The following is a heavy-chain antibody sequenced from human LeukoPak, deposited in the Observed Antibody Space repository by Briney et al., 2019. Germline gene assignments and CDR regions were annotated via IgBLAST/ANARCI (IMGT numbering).Heavy chain of an antibody. D-gene: IGHD3-10*01. CDR1: GGSISSGDYY. CDR3: ARADEVHFDY. J-gene: IGHJ4*02. Sequence: SETLSLTCTVSGGSISSGDYYWSWIRQPPGKGLEWIGYIYYSGSTYYNPSLKSRVTISVDTSKNQFSLKLSSVTAADTAVYYWARADEVHFDYWGQGTLVTVSS. CDR2: IYYSGST. V-gene: IGHV4-30-4*01.